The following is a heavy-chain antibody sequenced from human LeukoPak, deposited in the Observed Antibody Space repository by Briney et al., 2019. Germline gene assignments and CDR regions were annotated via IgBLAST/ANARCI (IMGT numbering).Heavy chain of an antibody. CDR3: ARGSYVRQRRDYYYYGMDV. CDR1: GGSISSGGYY. CDR2: IYYSGST. V-gene: IGHV4-31*03. D-gene: IGHD3-10*02. Sequence: SETLSLTCTVSGGSISSGGYYWSWIRQHPGKGLEWIGYIYYSGSTYYNPSLKSRVTISVDTSKNQFSLKLSSVTAADTAVYYCARGSYVRQRRDYYYYGMDVWGQGTTVTVSS. J-gene: IGHJ6*02.